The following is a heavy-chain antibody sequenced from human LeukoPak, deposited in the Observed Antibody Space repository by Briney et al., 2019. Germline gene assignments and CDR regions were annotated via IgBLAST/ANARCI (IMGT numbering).Heavy chain of an antibody. CDR1: GGSISSGDYH. D-gene: IGHD2-2*02. V-gene: IGHV4-30-4*01. J-gene: IGHJ5*02. CDR2: IYYSGST. CDR3: ARERAIVVVPAAIGSWFDP. Sequence: PPETLSLTCTVSGGSISSGDYHWSWIRQPPGKGLEWIGYIYYSGSTYYNPSLKSRVTISVDTSKNQFSLKLSSVTAADTAVYYCARERAIVVVPAAIGSWFDPWGQGTLVTVSS.